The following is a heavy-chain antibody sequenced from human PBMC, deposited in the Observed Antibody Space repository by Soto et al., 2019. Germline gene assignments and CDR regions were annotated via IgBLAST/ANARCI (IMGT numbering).Heavy chain of an antibody. CDR3: ARDLFADWPSEHSSSSL. Sequence: PGGSLRLSCAASGFTFSSYWMSWVRQAPGKGLEWVANIKQDGSEKYYVDSVKGRFTISRDNAKNSLYLQMNSLRAEDTAVYYCARDLFADWPSEHSSSSLWGQGTLVTVSS. CDR1: GFTFSSYW. V-gene: IGHV3-7*01. CDR2: IKQDGSEK. D-gene: IGHD6-6*01. J-gene: IGHJ4*02.